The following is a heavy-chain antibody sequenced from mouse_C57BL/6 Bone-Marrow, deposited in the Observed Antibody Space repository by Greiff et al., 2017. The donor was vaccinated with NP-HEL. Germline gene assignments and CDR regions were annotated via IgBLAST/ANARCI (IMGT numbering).Heavy chain of an antibody. D-gene: IGHD2-2*01. V-gene: IGHV5-17*01. CDR2: ISSGSSTI. Sequence: EVMLVESGGGLVKPGGSLKLSCAASGFTFSDYGMHWVRQAPEKGLEWVAYISSGSSTIYYADTVKGRFTISRDNAKNTLFLQMTSLRSEDTAMYYCARPNYGYDGRGYAMDYWGQGTSVTVSS. CDR3: ARPNYGYDGRGYAMDY. J-gene: IGHJ4*01. CDR1: GFTFSDYG.